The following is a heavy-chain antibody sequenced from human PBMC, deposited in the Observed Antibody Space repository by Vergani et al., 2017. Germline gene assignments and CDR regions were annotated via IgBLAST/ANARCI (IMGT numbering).Heavy chain of an antibody. Sequence: QVQLQESGPGLVKPSQTLSLTCTVSGGSISSGDYYWSWIRQPPGKGLEWIGYIYYSGSTYYNPSLKSRVTISVDTSKNQFSLKLSSVTAADTAVYYCARVSPCYYDSSGRGPFDYWGQGTLVTVSS. J-gene: IGHJ4*02. CDR1: GGSISSGDYY. D-gene: IGHD3-22*01. CDR3: ARVSPCYYDSSGRGPFDY. CDR2: IYYSGST. V-gene: IGHV4-30-4*01.